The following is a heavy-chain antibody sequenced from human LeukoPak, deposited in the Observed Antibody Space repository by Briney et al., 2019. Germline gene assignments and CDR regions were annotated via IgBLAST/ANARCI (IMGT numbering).Heavy chain of an antibody. D-gene: IGHD2-15*01. CDR2: IRYDGSNT. Sequence: PGGSLRLSCAASRFSFRDSDIHSVRLAPDKGLEWVTFIRYDGSNTYAASVTGRFTISRDNSKNPVYLQMNSLAIEDKAIYYCAKGWGGYCSGGSCRPIDYWGQGTLVTVSS. CDR1: RFSFRDSD. V-gene: IGHV3-30*02. J-gene: IGHJ4*02. CDR3: AKGWGGYCSGGSCRPIDY.